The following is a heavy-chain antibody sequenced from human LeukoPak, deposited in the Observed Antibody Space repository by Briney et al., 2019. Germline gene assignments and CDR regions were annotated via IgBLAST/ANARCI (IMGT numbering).Heavy chain of an antibody. CDR2: ISYDGSNE. CDR3: ASGGDTDSRYFKY. D-gene: IGHD3-22*01. CDR1: GFTFSSYA. J-gene: IGHJ1*01. V-gene: IGHV3-30-3*01. Sequence: PGGSLRLSCAAPGFTFSSYAMHWVRQAPGKGLEWVTVISYDGSNEYYADSVKGRITISRDNSKDTLYLQMNSLRAEDTAVYYCASGGDTDSRYFKYWGQGTLVTVSS.